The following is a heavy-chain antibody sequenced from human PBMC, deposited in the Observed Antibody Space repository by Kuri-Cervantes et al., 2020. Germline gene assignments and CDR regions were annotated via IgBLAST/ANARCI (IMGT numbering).Heavy chain of an antibody. Sequence: GGSLRLSCAASGFTFSSYDMHWVRQATGKGLEWVSAIGTAGDTYYPGSVKGRFTISRENAKNSLYLQMNSLRAGDTAVYYCARGTSNGWYDHYYYYGMDVWGQGTTVTVSS. J-gene: IGHJ6*02. CDR2: IGTAGDT. D-gene: IGHD6-19*01. V-gene: IGHV3-13*01. CDR1: GFTFSSYD. CDR3: ARGTSNGWYDHYYYYGMDV.